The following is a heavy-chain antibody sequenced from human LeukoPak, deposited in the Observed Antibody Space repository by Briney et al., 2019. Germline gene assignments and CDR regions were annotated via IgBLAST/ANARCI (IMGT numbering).Heavy chain of an antibody. V-gene: IGHV4-39*01. CDR3: ASLDYGGRGS. D-gene: IGHD4-23*01. J-gene: IGHJ5*02. CDR1: GGSISSSSYY. CDR2: IYDSEST. Sequence: SETLSLTCTVSGGSISSSSYYWGWIRQPPGKGLEWIVSIYDSESTYYNSSLKSRVTISVDTSKNQFSLKLSSVTAADTSVYYCASLDYGGRGSWGQGTLVTVSS.